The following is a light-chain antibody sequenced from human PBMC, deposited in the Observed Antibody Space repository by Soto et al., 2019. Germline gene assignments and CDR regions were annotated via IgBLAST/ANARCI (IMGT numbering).Light chain of an antibody. J-gene: IGKJ5*01. CDR2: AAS. CDR1: QSISSY. CDR3: QQGYSTPIT. Sequence: DIQMTQSPSSLSASLGDRVAITCRASQSISSYLNWYQQKPGKAPKVLIYAASNLQSGVPSRFSGSGSGTDFALTISSLQPADFATYYCQQGYSTPITFGQGTRLEIK. V-gene: IGKV1-39*01.